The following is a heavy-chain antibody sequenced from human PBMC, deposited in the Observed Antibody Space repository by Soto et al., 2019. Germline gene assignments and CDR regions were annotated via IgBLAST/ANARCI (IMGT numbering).Heavy chain of an antibody. V-gene: IGHV2-5*02. CDR1: GFSLAIDRVG. CDR2: IYWDDSK. J-gene: IGHJ4*02. D-gene: IGHD1-26*01. CDR3: AHAYGGRSLY. Sequence: QITLKESGPTLVKPTQTLTLTCSFSGFSLAIDRVGVGWIRQPPGKALEWLAVIYWDDSKTYRPSLESRLTDTKDTSKNQVALTMSNMDPVDTATYYCAHAYGGRSLYWGQGTLVTVSS.